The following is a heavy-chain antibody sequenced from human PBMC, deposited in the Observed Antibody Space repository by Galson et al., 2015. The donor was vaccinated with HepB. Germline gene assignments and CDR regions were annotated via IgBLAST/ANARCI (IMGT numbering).Heavy chain of an antibody. Sequence: SLRLSCAASGFTFSSYWMSWVRQAPGKGLDWVANIKQDGSEKYYVDSVKGRFTISRDNAKNSLYLQVNSLRAEDTAVYYCARDSGNDVGLFNYWGQGTLVTVSS. D-gene: IGHD1-1*01. J-gene: IGHJ4*02. V-gene: IGHV3-7*05. CDR2: IKQDGSEK. CDR3: ARDSGNDVGLFNY. CDR1: GFTFSSYW.